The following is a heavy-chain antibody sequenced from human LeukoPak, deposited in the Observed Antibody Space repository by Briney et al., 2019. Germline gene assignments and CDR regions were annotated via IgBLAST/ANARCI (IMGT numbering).Heavy chain of an antibody. CDR2: IYPGDSDT. V-gene: IGHV5-51*01. Sequence: GESLKISCKASGYSFTRYWIAWVRQLPGKGLEWMGIIYPGDSDTGYSPSFQGQVTISADKSISTAYLQWSSLKASDTAMYYCARLGGLKDYYYYYGMDVWGQGTTVTVSS. CDR3: ARLGGLKDYYYYYGMDV. J-gene: IGHJ6*02. D-gene: IGHD5/OR15-5a*01. CDR1: GYSFTRYW.